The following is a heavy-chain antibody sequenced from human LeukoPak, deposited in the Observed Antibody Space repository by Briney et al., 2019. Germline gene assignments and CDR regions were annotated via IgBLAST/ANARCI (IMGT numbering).Heavy chain of an antibody. CDR2: INHSGST. CDR3: ARGVSTRRIAAAGTVFWFDP. D-gene: IGHD6-13*01. V-gene: IGHV4-34*01. CDR1: GGSFSGYY. Sequence: SETLSLTCAVYGGSFSGYYWSWIRQPPGKGLEWIGEINHSGSTNYNPSLKSRVTISVDTSKNQFSLKLSSVTAADTAVYYCARGVSTRRIAAAGTVFWFDPWGQGTLVTVSS. J-gene: IGHJ5*02.